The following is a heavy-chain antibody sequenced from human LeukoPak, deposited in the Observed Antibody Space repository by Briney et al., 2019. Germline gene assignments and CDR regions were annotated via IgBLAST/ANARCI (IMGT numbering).Heavy chain of an antibody. D-gene: IGHD3-16*01. CDR1: GGSISSYY. CDR2: IYYSGST. CDR3: ARELGGYFDY. V-gene: IGHV4-59*01. J-gene: IGHJ4*02. Sequence: SETLSLTSTVSGGSISSYYWSWIRQPPGKGLEWIGYIYYSGSTNYNPSLKSRVTISVDTSKNQFSLKLSSVTAADTAVYYCARELGGYFDYWGQGTLVTVSS.